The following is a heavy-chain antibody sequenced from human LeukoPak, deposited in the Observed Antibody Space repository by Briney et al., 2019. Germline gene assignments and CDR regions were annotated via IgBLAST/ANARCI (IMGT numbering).Heavy chain of an antibody. Sequence: PSQTLSLTCTVSGGSISSGSYYWSWIRQPAGKGLEWIGRIYTSGSTNYNPSLKSRVTISVDTSKNQFSLKLSSVTAADTAVYYCARGCITGTTDYFDYWGQGTLVTVSS. CDR2: IYTSGST. V-gene: IGHV4-61*02. D-gene: IGHD1-7*01. CDR3: ARGCITGTTDYFDY. J-gene: IGHJ4*02. CDR1: GGSISSGSYY.